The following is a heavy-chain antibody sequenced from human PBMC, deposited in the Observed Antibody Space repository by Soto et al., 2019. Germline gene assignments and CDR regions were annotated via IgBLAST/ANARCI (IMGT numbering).Heavy chain of an antibody. J-gene: IGHJ4*02. V-gene: IGHV1-2*02. CDR2: INPNSGGT. CDR1: GFTFTGHY. D-gene: IGHD3-10*01. CDR3: AKSRNFFTPSLGYFDS. Sequence: AGVKVSCKASGFTFTGHYIHWVRQAPGQGREGMGWINPNSGGTSYAQKFQGRVTMTRDTSITTAYMELNRLSSDDTAVYSCAKSRNFFTPSLGYFDSWCQGALVTVSS.